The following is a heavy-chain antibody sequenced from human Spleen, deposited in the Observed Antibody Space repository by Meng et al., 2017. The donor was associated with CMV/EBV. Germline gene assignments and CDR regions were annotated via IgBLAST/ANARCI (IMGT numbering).Heavy chain of an antibody. V-gene: IGHV4-4*02. J-gene: IGHJ4*02. D-gene: IGHD3-3*01. Sequence: ISSRNWWSWVRQPPGKGLEWIGEIYHSGSTNYNPSLKSRVTISVDKSKNQFSLRLSSVTAADTAVYYCASWTRTSYDFWSGYPPYFDYWGQGTLVTVSS. CDR1: ISSRNW. CDR3: ASWTRTSYDFWSGYPPYFDY. CDR2: IYHSGST.